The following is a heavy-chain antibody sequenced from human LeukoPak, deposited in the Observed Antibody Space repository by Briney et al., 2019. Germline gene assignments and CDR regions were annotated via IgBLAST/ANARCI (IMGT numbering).Heavy chain of an antibody. CDR1: GFTFSDCY. V-gene: IGHV3-72*01. J-gene: IGHJ4*02. CDR3: ATSSWYRLAY. CDR2: SRNKADSYTA. D-gene: IGHD6-13*01. Sequence: GGSLRLSCAASGFTFSDCYMSWIRQAPGKGLEWVGRSRNKADSYTAEYAASVKGRFTISRDESKNSLYLQISSLETEDAAVYYCATSSWYRLAYWGQGSLVTVSS.